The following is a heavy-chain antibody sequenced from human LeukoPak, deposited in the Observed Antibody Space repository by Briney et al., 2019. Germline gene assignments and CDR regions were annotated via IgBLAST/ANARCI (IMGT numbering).Heavy chain of an antibody. J-gene: IGHJ3*02. Sequence: PGGSLRLSCAASGFTFSSYAMSWVRQAPGKGPEWVSAISGSGGSTYYADSVKGRFTISRDNSKNTLYLQMNSLRAEDTAVYYCAKVPYSSGRSTAFDIWGQGTMVTVSS. CDR2: ISGSGGST. CDR1: GFTFSSYA. D-gene: IGHD3-22*01. V-gene: IGHV3-23*01. CDR3: AKVPYSSGRSTAFDI.